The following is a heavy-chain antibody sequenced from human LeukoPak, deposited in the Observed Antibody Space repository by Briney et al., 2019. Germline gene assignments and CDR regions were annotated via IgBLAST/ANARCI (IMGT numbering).Heavy chain of an antibody. D-gene: IGHD3-16*01. CDR2: INPNSGGT. J-gene: IGHJ4*02. CDR3: ARDTSPTMITSGFDY. Sequence: ASVKVSCKASGYTFASYGISWVRQAPGQGLEWMGWINPNSGGTNYAQNFQGRVTMTRDTSITTAYMEVSSLRSDDTAVYYCARDTSPTMITSGFDYWGQGTLVTVSS. CDR1: GYTFASYG. V-gene: IGHV1-2*02.